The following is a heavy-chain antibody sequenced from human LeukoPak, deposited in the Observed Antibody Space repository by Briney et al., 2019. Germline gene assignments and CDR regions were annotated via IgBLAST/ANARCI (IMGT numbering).Heavy chain of an antibody. D-gene: IGHD6-13*01. Sequence: GGSLRLSCAASGFTFSSYGMNWVRQAPGKGLEWVAFIRYDGSNKYYADSVKGRFTISRDNSKNTLYLQMNSLKAEDTAVYYCAKMDEYSSSWYYSFDIWGQGTMVTVSS. J-gene: IGHJ3*02. CDR3: AKMDEYSSSWYYSFDI. CDR1: GFTFSSYG. CDR2: IRYDGSNK. V-gene: IGHV3-30*02.